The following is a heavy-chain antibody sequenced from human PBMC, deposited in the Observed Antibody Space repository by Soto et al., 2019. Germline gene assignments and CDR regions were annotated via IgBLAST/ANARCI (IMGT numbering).Heavy chain of an antibody. D-gene: IGHD2-21*02. CDR1: GGSISSGDYY. J-gene: IGHJ6*02. V-gene: IGHV4-61*08. CDR3: ARDLWGYCGTDCYPLDV. Sequence: PSETLSLTCTVSGGSISSGDYYWSWIRQPPGQGLEWIGYMYNTGSTDYNPSFKSRVTISVDTSKNQFSLKLNSVTAADTAVYYCARDLWGYCGTDCYPLDVWGQGTTVTVSS. CDR2: MYNTGST.